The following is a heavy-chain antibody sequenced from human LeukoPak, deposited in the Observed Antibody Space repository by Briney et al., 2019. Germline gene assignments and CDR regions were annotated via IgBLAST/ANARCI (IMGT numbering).Heavy chain of an antibody. CDR3: ARTSGSGDYYYYGMDV. D-gene: IGHD3-10*01. Sequence: ASVKVSCKASGYTFTGYYMHWVRQAPGQGLKWMGWINPNSGGTNYAQKFQGRVTMTRDTSISTAYMELSRLRSDDTAVYYCARTSGSGDYYYYGMDVWGQGTTVTVSS. CDR2: INPNSGGT. CDR1: GYTFTGYY. J-gene: IGHJ6*02. V-gene: IGHV1-2*02.